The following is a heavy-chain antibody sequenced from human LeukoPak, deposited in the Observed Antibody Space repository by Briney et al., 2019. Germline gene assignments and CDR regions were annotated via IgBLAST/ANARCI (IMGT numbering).Heavy chain of an antibody. Sequence: SETLSLTCTVSGGSISSSSYYWGWIRHPPGKGLEWIGSIYYSGSTYYNPSLKSRVTISVDTSKNQFSLKLSSVTAADTAVYYCARQQSARAFDYWGQGTLVTVSS. CDR2: IYYSGST. CDR3: ARQQSARAFDY. J-gene: IGHJ4*02. D-gene: IGHD6-19*01. V-gene: IGHV4-39*01. CDR1: GGSISSSSYY.